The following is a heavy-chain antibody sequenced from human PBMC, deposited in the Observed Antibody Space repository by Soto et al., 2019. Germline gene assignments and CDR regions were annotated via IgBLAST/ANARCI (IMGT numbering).Heavy chain of an antibody. CDR3: AQVTTRMSDVHH. V-gene: IGHV3-23*01. CDR1: GFTFSTHL. CDR2: ITASGSNT. D-gene: IGHD1-1*01. Sequence: EVQLLESGGGLVQPGGSLKLSCVASGFTFSTHLMTWVRQAPGKGLEWVSSITASGSNTYYAGSVEGRFTISRDNSRNTLYLQMNGLRVEDTAVFYCAQVTTRMSDVHHWGQGTLVTVSS. J-gene: IGHJ1*01.